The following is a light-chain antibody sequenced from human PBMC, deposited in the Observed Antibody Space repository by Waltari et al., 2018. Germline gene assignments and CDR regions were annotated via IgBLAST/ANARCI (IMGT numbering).Light chain of an antibody. J-gene: IGLJ2*01. CDR3: SSYTSSSTYVV. CDR2: DVS. V-gene: IGLV2-14*03. Sequence: ITISCTGTSSYVGGYNYVSWYQQHPGKAPKLMIYDVSNRPSGVSNRFSGSKSGNTASLTISGLQAEDEADYYCSSYTSSSTYVVFGGGTKLTVL. CDR1: SSYVGGYNY.